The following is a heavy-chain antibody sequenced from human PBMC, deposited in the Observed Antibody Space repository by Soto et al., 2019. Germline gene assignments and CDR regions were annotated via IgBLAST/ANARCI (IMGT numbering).Heavy chain of an antibody. V-gene: IGHV1-2*02. D-gene: IGHD6-13*01. J-gene: IGHJ5*02. CDR1: GYTFTGYY. CDR2: INPNSGGT. CDR3: ASGYSSSWYSWFDP. Sequence: AASVKVSCKASGYTFTGYYMHWVRQAPGQGLEWMGWINPNSGGTNYAQKFQGRVTMTRDTSISTAYMELSRLRSDDTAVYYCASGYSSSWYSWFDPWGQGTLVTVSS.